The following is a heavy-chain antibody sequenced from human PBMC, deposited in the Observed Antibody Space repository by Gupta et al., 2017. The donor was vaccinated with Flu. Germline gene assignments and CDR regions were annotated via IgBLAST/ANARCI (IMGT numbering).Heavy chain of an antibody. CDR2: IIPIFGTA. Sequence: QVQLVQSGAEVKKPGSSVKVSCKASGGTFSSYAISWVRQAPGQGLEWMGGIIPIFGTANYAQKFQGRVTITADKSTSTAYMELSSLRSEETAVYYCACDRSRRDGYNYYLDYWGQGTLVTVSS. CDR3: ACDRSRRDGYNYYLDY. J-gene: IGHJ4*02. D-gene: IGHD5-12*01. V-gene: IGHV1-69*06. CDR1: GGTFSSYA.